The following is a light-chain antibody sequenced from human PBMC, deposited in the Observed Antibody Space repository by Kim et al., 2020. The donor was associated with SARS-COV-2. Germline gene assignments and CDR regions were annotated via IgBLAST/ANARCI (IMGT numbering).Light chain of an antibody. Sequence: AAAKTARITCAGNNVGSEGVHWYRQKPRQAPVLVMYYYSDRNSGIPKRVSGSNSENAATLTISRGETGDEAEYYCQVWDSSSDHPVFGGGTKLTVL. V-gene: IGLV3-21*04. J-gene: IGLJ2*01. CDR2: YYS. CDR3: QVWDSSSDHPV. CDR1: NVGSEG.